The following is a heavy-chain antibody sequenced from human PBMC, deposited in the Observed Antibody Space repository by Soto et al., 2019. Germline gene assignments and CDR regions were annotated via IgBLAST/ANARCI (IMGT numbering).Heavy chain of an antibody. V-gene: IGHV4-31*03. D-gene: IGHD1-26*01. CDR2: IYHSGST. J-gene: IGHJ4*02. CDR3: ARMSGTYYVPDY. CDR1: NGSITSSGYY. Sequence: QVQLQESGPRLVEASQTLSLTCTVSNGSITSSGYYWRWIRQPPGKRLEWIGYIYHSGSTFYSPSLQSRLTMSVDTSKNQFSLTLSSVTAADTAVYHCARMSGTYYVPDYWGQGTLVTVSS.